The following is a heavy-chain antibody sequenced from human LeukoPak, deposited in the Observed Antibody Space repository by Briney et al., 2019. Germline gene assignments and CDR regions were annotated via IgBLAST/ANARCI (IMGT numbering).Heavy chain of an antibody. CDR1: GFTFSSYG. CDR3: AKGGYSSWFDP. D-gene: IGHD5-18*01. V-gene: IGHV3-23*01. J-gene: IGHJ5*02. Sequence: GGSLRLSCAASGFTFSSYGMSWVRQAPGKGLEWVSSISGSGDRTYYADSVKGRFTISRDNSKNTLYLQMNSLRAEDTAEYFCAKGGYSSWFDPWGQGTLVTVSS. CDR2: ISGSGDRT.